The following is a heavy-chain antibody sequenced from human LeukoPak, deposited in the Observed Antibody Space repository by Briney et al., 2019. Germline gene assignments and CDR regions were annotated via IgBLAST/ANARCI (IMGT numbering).Heavy chain of an antibody. Sequence: GASVKVSCKASRYTFTDYGISWVRQAPGEQREWMGWISAYNGNTNYAEKIQGRVTMTTDTSTSTAHMGMRRLRSYDTAVYYCARDHGVAVAGIWRYWGLGTLVSVSS. CDR3: ARDHGVAVAGIWRY. V-gene: IGHV1-18*01. CDR2: ISAYNGNT. CDR1: RYTFTDYG. J-gene: IGHJ4*02. D-gene: IGHD6-19*01.